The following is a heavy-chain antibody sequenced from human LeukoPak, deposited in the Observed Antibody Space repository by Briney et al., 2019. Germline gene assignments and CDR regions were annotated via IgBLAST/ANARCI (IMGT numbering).Heavy chain of an antibody. CDR1: GFTFSSYG. J-gene: IGHJ6*02. D-gene: IGHD2-15*01. V-gene: IGHV3-30*18. Sequence: GGSLRLSRAASGFTFSSYGMHWVRQAPGKGLEWVAVISYDGSNKYYADSVKGRFTISRDNSKNTLYLQMNSLRAEDTAVYYCAKEVAASYYYYYGMDVWGQGTTVTVSS. CDR3: AKEVAASYYYYYGMDV. CDR2: ISYDGSNK.